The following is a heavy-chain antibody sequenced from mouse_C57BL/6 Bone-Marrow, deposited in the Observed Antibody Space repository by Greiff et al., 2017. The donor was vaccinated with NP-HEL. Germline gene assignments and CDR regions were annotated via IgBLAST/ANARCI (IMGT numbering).Heavy chain of an antibody. Sequence: VQLQQSGGGLVKPGGSLKLSCAASGFTFSDYGMHWVRQAPEKGLEWVAYISSGSSTIYYADTVKGRFTISRDNAKNTLFLQMTSLRSEDTAMYYCARRYYGSSHFDYWGQGTTLTVSS. CDR2: ISSGSSTI. D-gene: IGHD1-1*01. J-gene: IGHJ2*01. V-gene: IGHV5-17*01. CDR1: GFTFSDYG. CDR3: ARRYYGSSHFDY.